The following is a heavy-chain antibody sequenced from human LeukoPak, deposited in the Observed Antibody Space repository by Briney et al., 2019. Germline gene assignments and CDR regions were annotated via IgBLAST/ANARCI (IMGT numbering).Heavy chain of an antibody. CDR3: ARAPTVVVTATLSDY. J-gene: IGHJ4*02. V-gene: IGHV3-21*01. D-gene: IGHD2-21*02. CDR1: GFTFSSYS. CDR2: ISSSSSYI. Sequence: TGGSLRLSCAASGFTFSSYSMNWVRQAPGKGLEWVSSISSSSSYIYYADSVKGRFTISRDNAKNSLYLQMNSLRAEDTAVYYCARAPTVVVTATLSDYWGQGTLVTVSS.